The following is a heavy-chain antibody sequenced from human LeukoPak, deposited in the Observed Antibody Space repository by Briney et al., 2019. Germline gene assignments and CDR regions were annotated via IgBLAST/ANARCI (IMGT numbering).Heavy chain of an antibody. D-gene: IGHD2-2*02. CDR3: ASLWVCSSTSCYKEYYFDY. CDR2: ISGSGGST. J-gene: IGHJ4*02. V-gene: IGHV3-23*01. Sequence: PGGSLRLSCAASGFTFSSYAMSWVRQAPGKGLEWVSAISGSGGSTYYADSVKGRFTISRDNPKNTLYLQMNSLRAEDTAVYYCASLWVCSSTSCYKEYYFDYWGQGTLVTVSS. CDR1: GFTFSSYA.